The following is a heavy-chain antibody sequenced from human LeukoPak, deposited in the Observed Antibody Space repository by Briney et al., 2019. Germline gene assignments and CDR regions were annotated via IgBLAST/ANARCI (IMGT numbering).Heavy chain of an antibody. J-gene: IGHJ4*02. V-gene: IGHV3-48*04. Sequence: PGGSLRLSCAASGFTFSNYAMSWVRQAPGKGLEWVSYISSDSSTIFYADSVKGRFTISRDNAKNSLYLQMNSLRVEDTAVYYCASSSPYSGSLGSFDYWGQGTLVTVPS. CDR2: ISSDSSTI. CDR1: GFTFSNYA. D-gene: IGHD1-26*01. CDR3: ASSSPYSGSLGSFDY.